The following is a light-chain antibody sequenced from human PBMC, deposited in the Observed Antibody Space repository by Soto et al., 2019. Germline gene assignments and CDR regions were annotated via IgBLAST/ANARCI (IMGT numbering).Light chain of an antibody. CDR2: AAS. V-gene: IGKV1-39*01. Sequence: DIQMTQSPSSLSASVGDRVTMTCRASQRISSYLNWYQQKPGKVPKLLIYAASSLQSGVPSRFSGSGSGTDFTLTISSLQPEDFATYHCQQSYSTPLTFGGGTKVEIK. CDR1: QRISSY. CDR3: QQSYSTPLT. J-gene: IGKJ4*01.